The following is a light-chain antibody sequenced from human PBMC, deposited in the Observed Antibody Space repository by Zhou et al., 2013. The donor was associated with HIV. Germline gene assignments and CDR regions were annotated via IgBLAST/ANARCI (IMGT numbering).Light chain of an antibody. CDR1: QDISNY. CDR2: AAS. V-gene: IGKV1-16*01. J-gene: IGKJ4*01. Sequence: DIQLTQSPSFLSASVGDRVTITCRASQDISNYLAWFQQKPGKVPKRLIYAASSLQSGVPSRFSGSGSGTDFILTISSLQPEDSASYYCQQFESHPLSFGGGTKVEVK. CDR3: QQFESHPLS.